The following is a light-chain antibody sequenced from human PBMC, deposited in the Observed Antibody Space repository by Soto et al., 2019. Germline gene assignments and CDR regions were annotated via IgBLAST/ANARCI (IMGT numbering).Light chain of an antibody. V-gene: IGKV3-11*01. Sequence: EIVLTQSPVTLSLSPGERATLSCRASQSVSSYLAWYQQKPGQAPRLLIYDASNRATGIQARFSGSGSGTDFTITISSLEPEDFAIYYCQQRSNWPLITFGQGTRLEIK. J-gene: IGKJ5*01. CDR1: QSVSSY. CDR3: QQRSNWPLIT. CDR2: DAS.